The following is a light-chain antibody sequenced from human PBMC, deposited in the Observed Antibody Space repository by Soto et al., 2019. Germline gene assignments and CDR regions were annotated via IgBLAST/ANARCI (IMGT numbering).Light chain of an antibody. CDR2: DAS. V-gene: IGKV3-11*01. Sequence: EIVLTQSPGTLSLSPGESATLSCGASQGIGRYLAWFQQKPGQAPRLLIYDASTRATGIPARFSGSGSGTDFTLTISSLEPEDFAVYYCQQRSNWPLTFGPGTKVEIK. CDR1: QGIGRY. J-gene: IGKJ3*01. CDR3: QQRSNWPLT.